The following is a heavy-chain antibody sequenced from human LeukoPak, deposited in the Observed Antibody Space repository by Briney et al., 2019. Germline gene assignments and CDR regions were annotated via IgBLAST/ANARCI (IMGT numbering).Heavy chain of an antibody. CDR1: GFTFSSYG. J-gene: IGHJ6*03. CDR3: AKDGAAAIWSYYIDV. CDR2: IWYDGSNK. Sequence: GGSLRLSCAASGFTFSSYGMHWVRQAPGKGLEWVAVIWYDGSNKYYADSVKGRFTISRDNSKNTLYLQMNSLRAEDTAVYYCAKDGAAAIWSYYIDVWGKGTTVTVSS. V-gene: IGHV3-33*06. D-gene: IGHD2-2*01.